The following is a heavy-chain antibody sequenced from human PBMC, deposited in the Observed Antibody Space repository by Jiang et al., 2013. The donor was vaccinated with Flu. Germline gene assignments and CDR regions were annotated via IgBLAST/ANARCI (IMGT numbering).Heavy chain of an antibody. V-gene: IGHV1-2*02. CDR1: GYTFTGYY. CDR2: INPNSGGT. CDR3: ARGGAYCSSTSCYNGGYYYYGMDV. D-gene: IGHD2-2*01. J-gene: IGHJ6*02. Sequence: GAEVKKPGASVKVSCKASGYTFTGYYMHWVRQAPGQGLEWMGWINPNSGGTNYAQKFQGRVTMTRDTSISTAYMELSRLSSDDTAVYYCARGGAYCSSTSCYNGGYYYYGMDVWGQGTTVTVSS.